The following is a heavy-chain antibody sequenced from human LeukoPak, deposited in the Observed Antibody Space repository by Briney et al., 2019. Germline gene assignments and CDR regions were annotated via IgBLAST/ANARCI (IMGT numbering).Heavy chain of an antibody. D-gene: IGHD3-10*01. CDR2: ISSSSSTI. J-gene: IGHJ4*02. CDR3: ARAGYYYGSGRHFDY. CDR1: GFTFSSYS. Sequence: GGSLRLSCAASGFTFSSYSMNWVRQAPGKGLEWVSYISSSSSTIYYADSVKGRFTISRDNAKNSLYLQMNSLRAEDTAVYYCARAGYYYGSGRHFDYWGQGTLVTVSS. V-gene: IGHV3-48*01.